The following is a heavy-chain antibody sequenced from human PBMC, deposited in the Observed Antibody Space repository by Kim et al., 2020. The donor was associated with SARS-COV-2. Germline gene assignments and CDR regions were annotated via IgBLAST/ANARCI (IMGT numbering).Heavy chain of an antibody. CDR2: ISGDGGST. CDR3: AKDIRAVVPAATFDYYYGMDV. J-gene: IGHJ6*02. V-gene: IGHV3-43*02. D-gene: IGHD2-2*01. CDR1: GFTFDDYA. Sequence: GGSLRLSCAASGFTFDDYAMHWVRQAPGKGLEWVSLISGDGGSTYYADSVKGRFTISRDNSKNSLYLQMNSLRTEDTALYYCAKDIRAVVPAATFDYYYGMDVWGQGTTVTVSS.